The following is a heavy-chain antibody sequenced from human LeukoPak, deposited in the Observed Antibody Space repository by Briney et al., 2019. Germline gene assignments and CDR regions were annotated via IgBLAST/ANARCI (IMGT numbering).Heavy chain of an antibody. CDR1: GYTFTSYD. V-gene: IGHV1-18*01. Sequence: GASVKVSCKASGYTFTSYDINWVRQAPGQGLEWMGWISGYNGKTNYARKLQGRVTMTTDTSTSTAYMELRSLRSDDTAMYYCARVPIPEVLWFGEEQGGYYYYYMDVWGKGTTVTISS. CDR3: ARVPIPEVLWFGEEQGGYYYYYMDV. J-gene: IGHJ6*03. CDR2: ISGYNGKT. D-gene: IGHD3-10*01.